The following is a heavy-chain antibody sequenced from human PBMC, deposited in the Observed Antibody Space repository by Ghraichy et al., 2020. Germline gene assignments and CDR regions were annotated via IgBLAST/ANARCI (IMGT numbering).Heavy chain of an antibody. Sequence: GGSLRLTCAASGFSVSHKYMNWVRQAPGKGLEWVSVFYRDGFPYYADSVKGRFTVSRDNSENTVYLQMNNLRVEDTAIYYCATGYGYFDLWGQGTLVTMSS. D-gene: IGHD5-12*01. CDR1: GFSVSHKY. CDR3: ATGYGYFDL. CDR2: FYRDGFP. J-gene: IGHJ4*02. V-gene: IGHV3-53*01.